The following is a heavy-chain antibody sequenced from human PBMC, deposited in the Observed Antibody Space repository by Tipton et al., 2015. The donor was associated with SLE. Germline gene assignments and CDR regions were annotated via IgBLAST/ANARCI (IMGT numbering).Heavy chain of an antibody. D-gene: IGHD6-19*01. V-gene: IGHV3-48*01. CDR2: ISSSSSTI. CDR1: GFTFSSYS. CDR3: ASGGVAVAGT. Sequence: GSLRLSCAASGFTFSSYSMNWVRQAPGKGLEWVSYISSSSSTIYYADSVKGRFTISRDNAKNSLYLQMNSLRAEDTVVYYCASGGVAVAGTWGQGTLVTVSS. J-gene: IGHJ4*02.